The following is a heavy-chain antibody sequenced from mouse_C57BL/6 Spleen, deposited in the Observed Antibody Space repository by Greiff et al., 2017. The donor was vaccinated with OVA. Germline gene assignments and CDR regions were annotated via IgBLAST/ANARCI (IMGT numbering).Heavy chain of an antibody. J-gene: IGHJ3*01. CDR3: ARAYYSNYGAY. Sequence: QVQLQQPGAELVKPGASVKLSCKASGYTFTSYWMQWVKQRPGQGLEWIGEIDPSDSYTNYNQKFKGKATLTVDTSSSTAYMQLSSLTSEDSAVYYCARAYYSNYGAYWGQGTLVTVSA. CDR1: GYTFTSYW. V-gene: IGHV1-50*01. D-gene: IGHD2-5*01. CDR2: IDPSDSYT.